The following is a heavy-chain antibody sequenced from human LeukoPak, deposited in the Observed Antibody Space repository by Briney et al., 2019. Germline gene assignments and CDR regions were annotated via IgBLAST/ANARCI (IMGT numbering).Heavy chain of an antibody. CDR2: ISSSGSTI. D-gene: IGHD6-19*01. J-gene: IGHJ4*02. CDR1: GFTFSSYE. CDR3: ARSGEQWIFDY. V-gene: IGHV3-48*03. Sequence: GGSLRLSCAASGFTFSSYEMNWVRQAPGKGLEWVSYISSSGSTIYYADSVKGRFTISRDNAKNSLYLQMNSLRAEDTAVYYCARSGEQWIFDYWGQGTLVTVSP.